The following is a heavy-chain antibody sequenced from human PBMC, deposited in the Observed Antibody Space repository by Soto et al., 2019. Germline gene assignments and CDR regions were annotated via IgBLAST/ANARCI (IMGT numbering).Heavy chain of an antibody. CDR3: ATSLAYDSSGSLGGVDY. D-gene: IGHD3-22*01. J-gene: IGHJ4*02. CDR1: GYTLTELS. CDR2: FDPEDGET. Sequence: ASVKVSCKVSGYTLTELSMHWARQAPGKGLEWMGGFDPEDGETIYAQKFQGRVTMTEDTSTDTAYMELSSLRSEDTAVYYCATSLAYDSSGSLGGVDYWGQGTLVTVSS. V-gene: IGHV1-24*01.